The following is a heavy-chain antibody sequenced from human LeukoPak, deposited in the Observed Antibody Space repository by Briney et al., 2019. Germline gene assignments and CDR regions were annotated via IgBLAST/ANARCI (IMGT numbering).Heavy chain of an antibody. CDR3: ARMSIAGEFDY. CDR1: GFTVSSNY. Sequence: GGSLILSFAAPGFTVSSNYMGWVRQAPGKGREWVSVFYSGGSTYYADSVKGRFTISRDNSKNTLYLQMDSLRAEDTAVYYCARMSIAGEFDYWGQGTLVTVSS. D-gene: IGHD1-14*01. CDR2: FYSGGST. V-gene: IGHV3-53*01. J-gene: IGHJ4*02.